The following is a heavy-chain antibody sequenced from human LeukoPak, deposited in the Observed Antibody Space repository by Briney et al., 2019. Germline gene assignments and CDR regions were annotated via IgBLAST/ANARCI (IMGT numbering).Heavy chain of an antibody. D-gene: IGHD4-23*01. CDR1: GFTVSSNY. Sequence: GGSPRLSCAASGFTVSSNYMSWVRQAPGKGLEWASVIYSGGSTYYADSVKGRFTISRDNSKNTLYLQMNSLRAEDTAVYYCARERDGNIFDYWGQGTLVTVSS. J-gene: IGHJ4*02. CDR2: IYSGGST. V-gene: IGHV3-53*01. CDR3: ARERDGNIFDY.